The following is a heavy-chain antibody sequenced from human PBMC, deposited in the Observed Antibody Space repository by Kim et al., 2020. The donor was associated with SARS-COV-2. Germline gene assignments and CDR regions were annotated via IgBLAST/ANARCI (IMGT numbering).Heavy chain of an antibody. V-gene: IGHV4-59*01. CDR2: IYYSGST. D-gene: IGHD6-19*01. CDR3: ARVGSGSGWYSTNYSYYGMDV. CDR1: GGSISSYY. J-gene: IGHJ6*02. Sequence: SETLSLTCTVSGGSISSYYWSWIRQPPGKGLEWIGYIYYSGSTNYNPSLKSRVTISVDTSKNQFSLKLSSVTAADTAVYYCARVGSGSGWYSTNYSYYGMDVWGQGTTVTVSS.